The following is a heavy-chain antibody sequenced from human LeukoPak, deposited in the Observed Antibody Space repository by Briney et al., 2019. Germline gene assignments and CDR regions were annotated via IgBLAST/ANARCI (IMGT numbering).Heavy chain of an antibody. CDR2: IYGTRST. Sequence: SETLSLTCAVSGYPLGKNYYWGWIRQPPGKGLEWIGRIYGTRSTSYNPSLMNRVTMSVDTSRNHFSLQLTSVTAADTAVYYCARYDSRGSASTRFGYWGQGILVTISS. D-gene: IGHD3-10*02. CDR1: GYPLGKNYY. CDR3: ARYDSRGSASTRFGY. V-gene: IGHV4-38-2*01. J-gene: IGHJ4*02.